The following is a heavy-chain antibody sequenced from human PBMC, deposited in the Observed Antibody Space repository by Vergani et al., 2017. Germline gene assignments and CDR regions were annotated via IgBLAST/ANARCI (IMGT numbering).Heavy chain of an antibody. CDR2: IWYDGSNK. CDR3: SRDYGATTYYFDY. Sequence: QVQLVESGGGVVQPGRSLRLSCAASGFTFSSYGMHWVRQAPGKGLEWVAVIWYDGSNKYYAYSLKGRFTISRDNSKNTLYLQMNSLRAEDTAVYYCSRDYGATTYYFDYWGQGTLVTVSS. D-gene: IGHD1-26*01. V-gene: IGHV3-33*01. J-gene: IGHJ4*02. CDR1: GFTFSSYG.